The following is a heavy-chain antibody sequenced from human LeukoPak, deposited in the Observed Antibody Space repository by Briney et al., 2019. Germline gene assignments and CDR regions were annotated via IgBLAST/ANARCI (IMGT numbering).Heavy chain of an antibody. CDR3: ARHTGWVDY. D-gene: IGHD6-19*01. CDR2: ISSSGSTI. CDR1: GFTFSSYE. V-gene: IGHV3-48*03. J-gene: IGHJ4*02. Sequence: GGSLRLSCAASGFTFSSYEMNWVRQAPGKGLEWVSYISSSGSTIYYADSVKGRFTISRDNAKNSLYLQMNSLGAEDTAVYYCARHTGWVDYWGQGTLVTVSS.